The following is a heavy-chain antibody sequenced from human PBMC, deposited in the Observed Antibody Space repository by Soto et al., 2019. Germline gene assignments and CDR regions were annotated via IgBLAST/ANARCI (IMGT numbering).Heavy chain of an antibody. Sequence: PSETLSLTCTVSGGSISSGGYYWSWIRQHPGKGLEWIGYIYYSGSTYYNPSLKSRVTISVDTSKNQFSLKLSSVTAADTAVYYCAGGWPLLGGWFDPWGQGTPVTVSS. CDR2: IYYSGST. J-gene: IGHJ5*02. V-gene: IGHV4-31*03. D-gene: IGHD3-3*01. CDR3: AGGWPLLGGWFDP. CDR1: GGSISSGGYY.